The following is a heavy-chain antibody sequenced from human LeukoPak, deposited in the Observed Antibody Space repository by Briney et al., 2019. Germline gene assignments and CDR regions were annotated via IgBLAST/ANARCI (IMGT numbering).Heavy chain of an antibody. J-gene: IGHJ6*02. D-gene: IGHD3-9*01. Sequence: GGSLRLSCAASGFTFSSYGMHWVRQAPGKGLEWVAVISYDGSNKYYADSVKGRFTISRDNSKNTLYLQMNSLRAEDTAEYYCAKDTAYILTGYSYYYYYGMDVWGQGTTVTVSS. CDR2: ISYDGSNK. CDR3: AKDTAYILTGYSYYYYYGMDV. V-gene: IGHV3-30*18. CDR1: GFTFSSYG.